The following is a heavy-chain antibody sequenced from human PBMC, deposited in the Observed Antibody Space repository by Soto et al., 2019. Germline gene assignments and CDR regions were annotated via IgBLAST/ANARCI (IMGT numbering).Heavy chain of an antibody. V-gene: IGHV3-33*01. Sequence: QVQLVESGGGVVQPGRSLRLSCAASGFAFSAYGMHWVRQAPGKGLEWVAMIYYDGSNKYYADSVKGRFTISRDNSKNTLYLQMGRLRAEDTALYYCARVGGTVTSDYWGQGTLVTVSS. D-gene: IGHD4-17*01. CDR3: ARVGGTVTSDY. CDR2: IYYDGSNK. CDR1: GFAFSAYG. J-gene: IGHJ4*02.